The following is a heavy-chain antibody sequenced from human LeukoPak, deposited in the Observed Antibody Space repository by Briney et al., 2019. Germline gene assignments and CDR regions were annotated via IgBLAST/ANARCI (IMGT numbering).Heavy chain of an antibody. J-gene: IGHJ5*02. CDR1: GFTFSSYS. V-gene: IGHV3-21*04. CDR3: AKDQGVSSGWYPSWFDP. D-gene: IGHD6-19*01. Sequence: PGGSLRLSCAASGFTFSSYSMNWVRQAPGKGLEWVSSISSSSSYIYYADSVKGRFTISRDNAKNSLYLQMNSLRAEDTAVYYCAKDQGVSSGWYPSWFDPWGQGTLVTVSS. CDR2: ISSSSSYI.